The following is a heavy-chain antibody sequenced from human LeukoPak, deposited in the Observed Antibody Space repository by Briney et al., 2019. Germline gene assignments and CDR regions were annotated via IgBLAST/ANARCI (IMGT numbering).Heavy chain of an antibody. J-gene: IGHJ6*03. CDR2: ISSSSHYI. CDR3: AKGSKAVLFTRDHYMDV. V-gene: IGHV3-21*01. CDR1: GFTFSTYS. Sequence: GGSLRLSCAASGFTFSTYSMIWVRQAPGKGLEWVSSISSSSHYIKYADSVRGRFTISRDNSKNTLYLHMNSLRAEDTAVYFCAKGSKAVLFTRDHYMDVWGKGTTVTISS. D-gene: IGHD6-19*01.